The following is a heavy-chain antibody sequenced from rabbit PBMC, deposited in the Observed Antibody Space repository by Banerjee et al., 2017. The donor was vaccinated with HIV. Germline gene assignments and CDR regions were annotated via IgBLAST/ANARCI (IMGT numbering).Heavy chain of an antibody. Sequence: QELLEEPGGDLVKPDGSLTLTCTASGFSFTNKYVMCWVRQAPGKGLEWISCINTSSGNTVYASWAKGRFTISKTSSTTVTLQMTSLTAADTASYFCAREWAGVIGWNFNLWGPGPLVTVS. V-gene: IGHV1S45*01. D-gene: IGHD1-1*01. CDR3: AREWAGVIGWNFNL. CDR2: INTSSGNT. CDR1: GFSFTNKYV. J-gene: IGHJ4*01.